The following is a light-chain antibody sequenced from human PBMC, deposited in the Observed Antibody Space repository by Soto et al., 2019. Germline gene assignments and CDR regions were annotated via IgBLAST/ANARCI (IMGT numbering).Light chain of an antibody. CDR1: SSDVGGYAY. CDR3: SSHTTNRGV. CDR2: DVN. J-gene: IGLJ3*02. V-gene: IGLV2-14*03. Sequence: QSVLTQPASVSGSPGQSITIPCTETSSDVGGYAYVSWYQHHPGKAPKLIIYDVNSRPSGVPDRFSGSRSGNTDSLTISGLQANDEAIYYSSSHTTNRGVFGGGTKVTVL.